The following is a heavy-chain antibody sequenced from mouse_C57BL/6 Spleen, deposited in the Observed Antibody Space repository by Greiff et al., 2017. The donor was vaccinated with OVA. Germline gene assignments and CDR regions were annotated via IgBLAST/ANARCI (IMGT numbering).Heavy chain of an antibody. D-gene: IGHD1-1*01. V-gene: IGHV14-2*01. CDR1: GFNIKDYY. Sequence: VQLKESGAELVKPGASVKLSCTASGFNIKDYYMHWVKQRTEQGLEWIGRTDPEDGETKYAPKFQGKATITADTSSNTAYLQLSSLTSEDTAVYYCARLYYYGSSYYAMDYWGQGTSVTVSS. CDR2: TDPEDGET. J-gene: IGHJ4*01. CDR3: ARLYYYGSSYYAMDY.